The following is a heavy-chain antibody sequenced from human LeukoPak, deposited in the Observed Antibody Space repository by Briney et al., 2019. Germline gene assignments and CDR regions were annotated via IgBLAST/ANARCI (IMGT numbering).Heavy chain of an antibody. V-gene: IGHV3-23*01. D-gene: IGHD6-19*01. J-gene: IGHJ4*02. CDR3: ASRPYSGWFFDY. CDR1: GFTFSSYA. CDR2: ISGSGGST. Sequence: GGSLRLSCAASGFTFSSYAMSWVRQAPGKGLEWASAISGSGGSTYYADSVKGRFTISRDNSKNTLYLQMNSLRAEDTAVYYCASRPYSGWFFDYWGQGTLVTVSS.